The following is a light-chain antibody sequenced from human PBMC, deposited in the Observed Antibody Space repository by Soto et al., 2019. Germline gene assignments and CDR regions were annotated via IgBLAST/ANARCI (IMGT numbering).Light chain of an antibody. CDR2: SNY. J-gene: IGLJ1*01. Sequence: QSVLTQPPSASGTPGQRVTISCSGSSSNIESNTVTWYQHLPGTAPKLVIYSNYDRPSGVPDRFSGSTSGTSASLVIRGLQSEDEADDYCAAWDDIMNGYVFGGGTKGTVL. V-gene: IGLV1-44*01. CDR1: SSNIESNT. CDR3: AAWDDIMNGYV.